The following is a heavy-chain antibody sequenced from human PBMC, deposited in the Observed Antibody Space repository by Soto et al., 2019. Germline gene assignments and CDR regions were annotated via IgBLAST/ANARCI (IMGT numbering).Heavy chain of an antibody. V-gene: IGHV4-61*08. CDR2: ISYSGST. CDR3: ARHVPYCSDTSHCAYGMDV. J-gene: IGHJ6*02. CDR1: GGSISSGGYY. D-gene: IGHD2-2*01. Sequence: PSETLSLTCTVSGGSISSGGYYWSWIRQHPGTGLEWIGYISYSGSTNYNPSLKSRVTISVDTSKNQFSLKLSSVTAADTAVYYCARHVPYCSDTSHCAYGMDVWGQGTTVTVS.